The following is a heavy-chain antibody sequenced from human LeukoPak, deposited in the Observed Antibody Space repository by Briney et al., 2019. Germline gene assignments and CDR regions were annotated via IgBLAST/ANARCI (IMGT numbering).Heavy chain of an antibody. J-gene: IGHJ4*02. CDR1: GGSFSGYY. CDR2: INHSGST. Sequence: SETLSLTCAVYGGSFSGYYWSWIRQPPGKXXXXXGEINHSGSTNYNPSLKSRVTISVDTSKNQFSLKLSSVTAADTAVYYCAGGYSGYDSRGYWGQGTLVTVSS. V-gene: IGHV4-34*01. CDR3: AGGYSGYDSRGY. D-gene: IGHD5-12*01.